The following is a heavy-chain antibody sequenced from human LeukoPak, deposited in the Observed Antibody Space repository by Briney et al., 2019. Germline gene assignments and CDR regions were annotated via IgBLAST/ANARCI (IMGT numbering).Heavy chain of an antibody. J-gene: IGHJ4*02. CDR1: GGSFSGYY. D-gene: IGHD3-22*01. CDR2: INHSGST. CDR3: ARGRDSSGYYAADFDY. Sequence: SETLSLTCAVYGGSFSGYYWSWIRQPPGKGLEWIGEINHSGSTNYNPSLKSRVTISVDTSKNQFSLKLSSVTAADTAVYYCARGRDSSGYYAADFDYWGQGTLVTVSS. V-gene: IGHV4-34*01.